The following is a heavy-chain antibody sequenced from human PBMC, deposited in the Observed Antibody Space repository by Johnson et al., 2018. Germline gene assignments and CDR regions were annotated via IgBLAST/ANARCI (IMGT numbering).Heavy chain of an antibody. CDR3: ARGRRGDCDIVTGLVSFNL. CDR2: IWYDGTLE. V-gene: IGHV3-33*01. J-gene: IGHJ3*01. CDR1: GFTFSSYG. Sequence: QLVESGGGVVQPGRSLRLSCGASGFTFSSYGMHWVRQAPGKGLAWVAFIWYDGTLENYADSVKGRFTISRDNSKNTLHVQMNSLRAEDTAVYYCARGRRGDCDIVTGLVSFNLWGQGTKVTVSS. D-gene: IGHD3-9*01.